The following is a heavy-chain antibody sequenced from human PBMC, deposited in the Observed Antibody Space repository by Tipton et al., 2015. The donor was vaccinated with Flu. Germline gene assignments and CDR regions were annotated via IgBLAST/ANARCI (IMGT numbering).Heavy chain of an antibody. CDR3: ARHTGDSVRGVIDY. CDR1: GYSITSAYY. V-gene: IGHV4-38-2*01. D-gene: IGHD3-10*02. Sequence: PGLVKPSETLSLSCDVSGYSITSAYYWGWVRQPPGQGLEWIGSIYHSGTTYYNPSLKSRVIISVDTSKNHFSLRLTSVTAADTAVYYCARHTGDSVRGVIDYWGQGNLVIVSS. J-gene: IGHJ4*02. CDR2: IYHSGTT.